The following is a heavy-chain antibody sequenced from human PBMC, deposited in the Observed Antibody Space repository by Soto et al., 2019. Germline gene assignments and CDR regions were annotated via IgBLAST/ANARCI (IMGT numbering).Heavy chain of an antibody. CDR1: GFTFSSYA. D-gene: IGHD6-13*01. J-gene: IGHJ5*02. CDR2: ISSNGGST. CDR3: VKGLIAAARWEDNWFDP. V-gene: IGHV3-64D*06. Sequence: PGGSLRLSCSASGFTFSSYAMHWVRQAPGKGLEYASAISSNGGSTYYADSVKGRFTISRDNSKNTLYLQMSSLRAEDTAVYYCVKGLIAAARWEDNWFDPWGQGTLVTVSS.